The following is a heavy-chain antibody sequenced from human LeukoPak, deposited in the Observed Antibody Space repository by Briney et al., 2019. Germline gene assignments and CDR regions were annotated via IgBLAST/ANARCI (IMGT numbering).Heavy chain of an antibody. CDR3: AAGAQYYYGSGTDY. CDR2: ISSSGSTI. J-gene: IGHJ4*02. CDR1: GITFSNYW. V-gene: IGHV3-48*04. Sequence: PGGSLRLSCAASGITFSNYWMSWVRQAPGKGLEWVSYISSSGSTIYYADSVKGRFTISRDNAKNSLYLQMNSLRAEDTAVYYCAAGAQYYYGSGTDYWGQGTLVTVSS. D-gene: IGHD3-10*01.